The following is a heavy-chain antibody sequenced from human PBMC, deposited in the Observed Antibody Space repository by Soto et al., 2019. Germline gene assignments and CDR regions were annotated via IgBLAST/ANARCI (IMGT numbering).Heavy chain of an antibody. CDR3: ARPPLYSGYDANFDY. V-gene: IGHV3-21*01. CDR2: ISSSSSYI. Sequence: GGSLRLSCAASGFTFSSYSMNWVRQAPGKGLEWVSSISSSSSYIYYADSVKGRFTISRDNAKNSLYLQMNSLRAEDTAVYYCARPPLYSGYDANFDYWGQGTLVTVSS. J-gene: IGHJ4*02. D-gene: IGHD5-12*01. CDR1: GFTFSSYS.